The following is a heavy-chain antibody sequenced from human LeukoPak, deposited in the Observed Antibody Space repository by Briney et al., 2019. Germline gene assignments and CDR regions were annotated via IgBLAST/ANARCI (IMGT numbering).Heavy chain of an antibody. Sequence: GSLRLSCAASGFTFSSYGMHWVRQAPGKGLEWVAVIWYDGSSKYYADSVKGRFTISRDNSKNTLYLQMNSLRAEDTAVYYCARDLVGDFWSGYLYGMDVWGQGTTVTVSS. CDR3: ARDLVGDFWSGYLYGMDV. CDR1: GFTFSSYG. CDR2: IWYDGSSK. J-gene: IGHJ6*02. V-gene: IGHV3-33*01. D-gene: IGHD3-3*01.